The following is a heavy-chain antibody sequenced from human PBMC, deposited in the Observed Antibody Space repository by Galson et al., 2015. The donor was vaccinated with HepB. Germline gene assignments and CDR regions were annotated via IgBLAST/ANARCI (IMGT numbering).Heavy chain of an antibody. CDR1: GFTFDDYA. J-gene: IGHJ4*02. CDR2: ISRNSGNI. Sequence: SLRLSCAASGFTFDDYAMHWVRQAPGKGLEWVAGISRNSGNIDYADSVKGRFTVSRDNAKNSLYLQMNRLRADDTAFYYCARGPYGDYFDSWGQGTLVTVSS. CDR3: ARGPYGDYFDS. V-gene: IGHV3-9*01. D-gene: IGHD4-17*01.